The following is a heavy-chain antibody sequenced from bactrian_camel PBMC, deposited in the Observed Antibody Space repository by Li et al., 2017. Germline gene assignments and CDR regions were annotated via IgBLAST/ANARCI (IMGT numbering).Heavy chain of an antibody. V-gene: IGHV3-2*01. CDR1: GFTFSSYY. D-gene: IGHD5*01. Sequence: HVQLVESGGDSVQPGGSLRVSCEASGFTFSSYYMSWIRQAPGKGLEWVSSIYTDGTNAWYADSVKGRFTISRDNAKNTLYLQLNGLKTEDTAMYYCTRETEWVGYHEFAVVWGQGTQVTVS. J-gene: IGHJ4*01. CDR3: TRETEWVGYHEFAVV. CDR2: IYTDGTNA.